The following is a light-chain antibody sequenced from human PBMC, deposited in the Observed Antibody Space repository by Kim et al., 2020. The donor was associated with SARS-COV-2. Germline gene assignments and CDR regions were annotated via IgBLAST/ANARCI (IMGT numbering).Light chain of an antibody. CDR3: QSYDSSLSVV. CDR2: GII. CDR1: RSNMGLVYV. Sequence: GRRLTISCTGGRSNMGLVYVERWYKQLPGTATKLLIYGIINRPSGVPDRFSGSKSGTSASLSITGIQAEDEADYYCQSYDSSLSVVFGRGTQLTVL. V-gene: IGLV1-40*01. J-gene: IGLJ2*01.